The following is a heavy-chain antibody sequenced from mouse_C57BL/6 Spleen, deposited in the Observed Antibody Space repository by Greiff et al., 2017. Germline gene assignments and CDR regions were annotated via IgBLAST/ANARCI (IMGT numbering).Heavy chain of an antibody. V-gene: IGHV1-42*01. J-gene: IGHJ3*01. D-gene: IGHD3-3*01. CDR1: GYSFTGYY. CDR3: ARRDEFAY. CDR2: INPSTGGT. Sequence: EVQLVESGPELVKPGASVKISCKASGYSFTGYYMNWVKQSPEKSLEWIGEINPSTGGTTYNQKFKAKATLTVDKSSSTAYMQLKSLTSEDSAVYYCARRDEFAYWGQGTLVTVSA.